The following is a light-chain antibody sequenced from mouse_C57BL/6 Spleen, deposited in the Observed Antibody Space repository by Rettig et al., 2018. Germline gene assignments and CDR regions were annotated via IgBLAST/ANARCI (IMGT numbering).Light chain of an antibody. V-gene: IGLV1*01. Sequence: SALTTSPGETVTLTCRSSTGAVTTSNYANWVQEKPDHLFTGLIGGTNNRAPGVPARFSGSLIGDKAALTITGAQTEDEAIYFCALWYSNLWVFGGGTKLTVL. J-gene: IGLJ1*01. CDR2: GTN. CDR3: ALWYSNLWV. CDR1: TGAVTTSNY.